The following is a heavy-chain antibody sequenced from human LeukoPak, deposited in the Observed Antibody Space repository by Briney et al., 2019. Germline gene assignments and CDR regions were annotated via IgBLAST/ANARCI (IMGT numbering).Heavy chain of an antibody. CDR2: IIPILGIA. V-gene: IGHV1-69*04. Sequence: SVTVSCKASGGTFSSYAISWVRQAPGQGLEWMGRIIPILGIANYAQKFQGRVTITADKSTSTAYMELSSLRSEDTAVYYCARVQWLRLGSGAFDYWGQGTLVTVSS. CDR1: GGTFSSYA. D-gene: IGHD5-12*01. J-gene: IGHJ4*02. CDR3: ARVQWLRLGSGAFDY.